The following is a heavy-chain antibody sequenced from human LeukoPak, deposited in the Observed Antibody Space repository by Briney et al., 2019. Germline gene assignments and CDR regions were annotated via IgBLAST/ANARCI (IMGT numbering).Heavy chain of an antibody. CDR3: ARGKGILTGYYIPFDY. V-gene: IGHV3-33*01. Sequence: GGSLRLSCAASGFTFSSYGMHWVRKAPGKGLEWVAVIWYDGSNKYYADSVKGRFTISRDNSKNTLYLQMNSLRAEDTAVYYCARGKGILTGYYIPFDYWGQGTLVTVSS. D-gene: IGHD3-9*01. CDR2: IWYDGSNK. J-gene: IGHJ4*02. CDR1: GFTFSSYG.